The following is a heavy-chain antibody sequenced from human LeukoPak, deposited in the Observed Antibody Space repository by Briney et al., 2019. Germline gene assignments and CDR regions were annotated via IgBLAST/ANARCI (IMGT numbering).Heavy chain of an antibody. J-gene: IGHJ4*02. D-gene: IGHD6-19*01. CDR1: GFTFSSYA. V-gene: IGHV3-30-3*01. CDR2: ISYDGSNK. CDR3: ASSGGWYDY. Sequence: GGSLRLSCAASGFTFSSYAMHRVRQAPGKGLEWVAVISYDGSNKYYADSVKGRFTISRDNSKNTLYLQMNSLRAEDTAVYYCASSGGWYDYWGQGTLVTVSS.